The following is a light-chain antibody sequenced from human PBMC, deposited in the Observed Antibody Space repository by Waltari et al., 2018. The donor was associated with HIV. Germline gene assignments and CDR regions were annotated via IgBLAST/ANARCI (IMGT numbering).Light chain of an antibody. CDR3: QQYYSRPRT. CDR2: CAS. Sequence: DIVMTQSPDSLAVSLVARATITCKSSQRVQGDSTSNTELAWFQHKPGHPPKLLICCASTRESGAPDRFSGSGSGTNFTFSISSLQAEDVALYSCQQYYSRPRTFGQGSKVEI. CDR1: QRVQGDSTSNTE. V-gene: IGKV4-1*01. J-gene: IGKJ1*01.